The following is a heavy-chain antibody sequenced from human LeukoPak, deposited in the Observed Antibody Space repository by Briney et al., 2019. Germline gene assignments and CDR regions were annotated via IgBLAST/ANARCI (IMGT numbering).Heavy chain of an antibody. V-gene: IGHV4-59*11. J-gene: IGHJ5*01. CDR2: MSHTGYT. Sequence: SETLSLTCAVSGASINSHYWGWIRQPPGKALEWIAFMSHTGYTNYSPSLKSRVTISLDTHKQQLSLNLNSVPAGGTAVYYCASGGASSLPFDFWGPGTLVTVSS. CDR1: GASINSHY. CDR3: ASGGASSLPFDF. D-gene: IGHD6-6*01.